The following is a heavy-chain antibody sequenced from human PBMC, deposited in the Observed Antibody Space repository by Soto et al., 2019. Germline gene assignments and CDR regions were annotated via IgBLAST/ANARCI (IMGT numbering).Heavy chain of an antibody. Sequence: HEGPLWLSCAAGRASFSGNYGSWLRQPKRKALKWIGEINHSGSTNYNPSLKSRVTISVDTSKNQFYRKLSSVTAADTAVYYCARVSHYYDSCFYYNTYYYDMYV. J-gene: IGHJ6*01. CDR2: INHSGST. V-gene: IGHV4-34*01. CDR1: RASFSGNY. CDR3: ARVSHYYDSCFYYNTYYYDMYV. D-gene: IGHD3-22*01.